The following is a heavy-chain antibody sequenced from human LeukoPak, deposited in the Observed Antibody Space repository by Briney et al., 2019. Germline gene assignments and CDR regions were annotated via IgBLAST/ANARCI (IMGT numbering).Heavy chain of an antibody. CDR1: GVSISSSSYY. V-gene: IGHV4-39*01. Sequence: NPSETLSLTCTVSGVSISSSSYYWGWIRQPPGKGLEWIGSIYYRGSTYYNPSLKSRVTISVDTSKNQFSLKLSSVTAADTAMYYCARSPITITPERWGQGTLVTVSS. J-gene: IGHJ4*02. CDR3: ARSPITITPER. D-gene: IGHD3-9*01. CDR2: IYYRGST.